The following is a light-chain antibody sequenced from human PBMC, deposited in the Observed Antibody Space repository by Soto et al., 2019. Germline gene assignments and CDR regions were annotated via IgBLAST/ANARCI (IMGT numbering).Light chain of an antibody. CDR2: DDN. CDR1: SSNIGGNS. Sequence: VATHSPSVSAAPAQKFTIACSASSSNIGGNSVSWYQQLPGTAPKLLIYDDNKRPSGIPDRFSGSKSGTSATLGITGFQTGDEADYYCGSWDSSLSAYVFGTGTKVTVL. V-gene: IGLV1-51*01. J-gene: IGLJ1*01. CDR3: GSWDSSLSAYV.